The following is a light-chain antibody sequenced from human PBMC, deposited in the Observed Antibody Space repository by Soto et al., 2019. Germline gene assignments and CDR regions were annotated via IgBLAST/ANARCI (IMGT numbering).Light chain of an antibody. Sequence: DIPLPQSPSSLSASVGDRVTITCRASQSITSYLTWYQQKPAKAPKRLIYAASSLESGVPSRFSGSGSGTEFTLTISSLQPEDSATYYCLHPTTLLRTFGQGTMVDIK. CDR1: QSITSY. CDR3: LHPTTLLRT. CDR2: AAS. J-gene: IGKJ1*01. V-gene: IGKV1-17*01.